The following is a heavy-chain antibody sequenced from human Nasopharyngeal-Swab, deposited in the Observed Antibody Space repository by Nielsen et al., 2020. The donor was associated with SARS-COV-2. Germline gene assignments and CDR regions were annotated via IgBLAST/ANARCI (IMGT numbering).Heavy chain of an antibody. V-gene: IGHV3-15*01. CDR3: TTEGGKYYDFWSGYYGYYGMDV. D-gene: IGHD3-3*01. Sequence: WIRQPPGKGLEWVGRIKSKTDGGTTDYAAPVKSRFTISRDDSKNTLYLQMNSLKTEDTAVYYCTTEGGKYYDFWSGYYGYYGMDVWGQGTTVTVSS. J-gene: IGHJ6*02. CDR2: IKSKTDGGTT.